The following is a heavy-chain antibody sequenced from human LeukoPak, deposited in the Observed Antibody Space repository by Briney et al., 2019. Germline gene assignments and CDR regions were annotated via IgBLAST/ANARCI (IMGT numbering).Heavy chain of an antibody. CDR2: ISDSGDAT. V-gene: IGHV3-23*01. CDR1: GFTFSSYA. J-gene: IGHJ4*02. Sequence: GGSLRLSCAPSGFTFSSYAMSWVRQAPGKGLEWVAAISDSGDATYYADSVKGRFTFSRDNSKNTLSLQMNSLRAEDTAVYFCAKVSRGSGFTTPLDYWGQGTLVTVSS. D-gene: IGHD3-22*01. CDR3: AKVSRGSGFTTPLDY.